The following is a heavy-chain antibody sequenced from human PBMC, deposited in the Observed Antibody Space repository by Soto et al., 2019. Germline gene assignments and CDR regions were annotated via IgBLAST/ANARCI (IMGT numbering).Heavy chain of an antibody. CDR1: GYPFTTYY. CDR3: ARAVSTKTAQIDY. D-gene: IGHD4-17*01. CDR2: ITPSSGST. J-gene: IGHJ4*02. V-gene: IGHV1-46*01. Sequence: QVQLVQSGAEVKNPGASVKVSCKASGYPFTTYYMHWLRQARGQGLEWMGIITPSSGSTRYEQKFQDRVTMTRDTSTSTVYMELSSLRSEDTAVYYGARAVSTKTAQIDYWGQGTLVTVSS.